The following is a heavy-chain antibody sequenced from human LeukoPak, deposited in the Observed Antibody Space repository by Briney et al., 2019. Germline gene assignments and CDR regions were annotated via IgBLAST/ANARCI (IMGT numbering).Heavy chain of an antibody. J-gene: IGHJ3*02. Sequence: GGSLRLSCAASGFTFSSYGMHWVRQAPGKGLEWVAVIWYDGSKKYYADSVKGRFTISRDDSKNTLYLQMNSLRAEDTAVYYCARDSDGSSHYSALDIWGQGTMVTVSS. V-gene: IGHV3-33*01. D-gene: IGHD3-22*01. CDR1: GFTFSSYG. CDR3: ARDSDGSSHYSALDI. CDR2: IWYDGSKK.